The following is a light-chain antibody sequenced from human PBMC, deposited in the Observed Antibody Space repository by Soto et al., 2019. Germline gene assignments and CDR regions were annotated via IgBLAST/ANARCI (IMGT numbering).Light chain of an antibody. CDR3: SSYTSSSIVV. V-gene: IGLV2-14*01. J-gene: IGLJ2*01. Sequence: QSVLTQPASVSGSPGQSITISCTGTSSDVGGYNYVSWYQQHPGKAPKLMIYDVSNRPSGVSNRFSGSKSGNTASLTISGXXAEDEADYYCSSYTSSSIVVFGGGTKLTVL. CDR2: DVS. CDR1: SSDVGGYNY.